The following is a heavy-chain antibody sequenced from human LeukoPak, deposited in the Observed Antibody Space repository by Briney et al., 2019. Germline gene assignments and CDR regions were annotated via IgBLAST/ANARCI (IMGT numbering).Heavy chain of an antibody. D-gene: IGHD3/OR15-3a*01. CDR2: ISSNGGST. CDR1: GFTFSSYA. CDR3: GRFRQYYDFWTVPFDN. V-gene: IGHV3-64*01. J-gene: IGHJ4*02. Sequence: GGSLRLSCAASGFTFSSYAMHWVRQAPGKGLEYVSAISSNGGSTYYANSVKGRFTISRDNSENTLYLQMGSLRAEDMAVYYCGRFRQYYDFWTVPFDNWAQETLVPVPT.